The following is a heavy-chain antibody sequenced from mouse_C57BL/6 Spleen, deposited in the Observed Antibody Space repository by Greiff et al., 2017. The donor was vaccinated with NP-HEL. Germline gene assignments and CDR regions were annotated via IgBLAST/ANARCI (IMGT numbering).Heavy chain of an antibody. CDR2: IDPEDGDT. CDR3: TALTAQAAPTWLAY. D-gene: IGHD3-2*02. CDR1: GFNIKDYY. V-gene: IGHV14-1*01. J-gene: IGHJ3*01. Sequence: VQLQQSGAELVRPGASVTLSCTASGFNIKDYYMHWVKQRPDQGLEWIGRIDPEDGDTEYAPKFQGKATMTADTSSNTAYLQLSSLTSEDTAVDYGTALTAQAAPTWLAYWGQGTLVTVSA.